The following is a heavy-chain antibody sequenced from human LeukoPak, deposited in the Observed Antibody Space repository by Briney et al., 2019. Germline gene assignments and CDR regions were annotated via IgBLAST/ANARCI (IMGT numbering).Heavy chain of an antibody. CDR2: IYHSGST. D-gene: IGHD3-10*01. V-gene: IGHV4-30-2*01. Sequence: SETLSLTCAVSGGSISSGGYSWSWIRQPPGKGLEWIGYIYHSGSTYYNPSLKSRVTISVDRSKNQFSLKLSSVTAADTAVYYCARALRFGELSAFDIWGQGTMVTVSS. CDR1: GGSISSGGYS. CDR3: ARALRFGELSAFDI. J-gene: IGHJ3*02.